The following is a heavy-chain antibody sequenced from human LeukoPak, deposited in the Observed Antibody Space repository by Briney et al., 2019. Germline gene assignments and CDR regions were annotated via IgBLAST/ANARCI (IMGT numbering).Heavy chain of an antibody. CDR1: GYTFSGYY. D-gene: IGHD3-16*01. V-gene: IGHV1-2*02. CDR2: INPSRGGT. J-gene: IGHJ3*01. Sequence: GASVKVSCKASGYTFSGYYMHWVRLAPGQGLEWMGWINPSRGGTKHAQKFQGRVIMTWDTSISTAYMELTSLISDDTAVYYCTRLINGGRAFDVWGQGATVIVSS. CDR3: TRLINGGRAFDV.